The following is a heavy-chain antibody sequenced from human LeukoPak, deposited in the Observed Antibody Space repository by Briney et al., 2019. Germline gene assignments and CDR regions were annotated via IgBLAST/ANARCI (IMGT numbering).Heavy chain of an antibody. CDR2: ISAYNGNT. Sequence: ASVKVSCKASGYTFTSYGISWVRQAPGQGLEWMGWISAYNGNTNYAQKLQGRVTMTTDTSTSTAYMELRSPRSDDTAVYYCARIKPQPGWFDPWGQGTLATVSS. D-gene: IGHD1-14*01. J-gene: IGHJ5*02. CDR3: ARIKPQPGWFDP. V-gene: IGHV1-18*01. CDR1: GYTFTSYG.